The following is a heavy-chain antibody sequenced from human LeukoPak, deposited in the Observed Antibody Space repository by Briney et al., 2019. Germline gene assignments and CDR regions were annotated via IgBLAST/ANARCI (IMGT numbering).Heavy chain of an antibody. CDR1: GFTFGDYC. Sequence: GGSLRLSCTASGFTFGDYCMSWFRQAPGKGLEWVGFIRSKTYGGTTEYAASVKGRFTISRDDSKSIAYLQMNSLKTEDTAVYYCARGPSAVGVTNGWFDPWGQGTLVTVSS. V-gene: IGHV3-49*03. J-gene: IGHJ5*02. D-gene: IGHD1-26*01. CDR2: IRSKTYGGTT. CDR3: ARGPSAVGVTNGWFDP.